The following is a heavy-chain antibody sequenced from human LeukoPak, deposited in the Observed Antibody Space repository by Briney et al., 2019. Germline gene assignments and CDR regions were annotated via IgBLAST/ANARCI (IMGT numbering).Heavy chain of an antibody. CDR3: ARRRTRTVDSSGYYYATHAFDY. D-gene: IGHD3-22*01. CDR1: GGSFSGYY. CDR2: INHSGST. J-gene: IGHJ4*02. Sequence: SETLSLTCAVYGGSFSGYYWSWIRQPPGKGLEWIGEINHSGSTNYNPSLKSRVTISVDTSKNQFSLKLSSVTAADTAVYYCARRRTRTVDSSGYYYATHAFDYWGREPWSPSPQ. V-gene: IGHV4-34*01.